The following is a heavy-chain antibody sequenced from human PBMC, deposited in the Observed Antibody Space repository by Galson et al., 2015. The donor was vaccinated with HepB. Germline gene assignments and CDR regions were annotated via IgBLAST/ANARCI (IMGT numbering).Heavy chain of an antibody. D-gene: IGHD1-14*01. J-gene: IGHJ3*02. Sequence: SLRLSCAASGFTFSTYDMHWVRQAPGKGLEYVSCISSNGGRTYYANSVKGRFTISRDNSKNTLNLQMGRLRAEDMAMYYCARSGAGSDAFDIWVQGTKVTVSS. CDR3: ARSGAGSDAFDI. CDR2: ISSNGGRT. CDR1: GFTFSTYD. V-gene: IGHV3-64*01.